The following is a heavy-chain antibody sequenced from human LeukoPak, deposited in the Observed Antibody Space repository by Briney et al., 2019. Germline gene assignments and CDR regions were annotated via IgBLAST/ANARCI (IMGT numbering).Heavy chain of an antibody. D-gene: IGHD2-21*02. J-gene: IGHJ4*02. CDR2: IYYSGIT. Sequence: SETLSLTCTVSGGSISSSSYYWGWIRQPPGKGLEWIGSIYYSGITYYNPSLKSRVTISVDTSKNQFSLNLSFVTAADTAVYYCARIVVVTATDYFQYWGQGILVTVSS. CDR1: GGSISSSSYY. CDR3: ARIVVVTATDYFQY. V-gene: IGHV4-39*01.